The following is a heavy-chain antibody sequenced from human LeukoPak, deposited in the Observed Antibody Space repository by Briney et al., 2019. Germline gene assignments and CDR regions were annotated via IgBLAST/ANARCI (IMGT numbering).Heavy chain of an antibody. Sequence: SETLSLTCTVSGGSISSGGYYWSWIRQHPGKGLEWIGYIYYSGSTYYNPSLKSRVTISVDTSKIQFSLKLSSVTAADTAVYYCARVPVKYSSSGYYFDYWGQGTLVTVSS. D-gene: IGHD6-6*01. V-gene: IGHV4-31*03. CDR2: IYYSGST. CDR3: ARVPVKYSSSGYYFDY. J-gene: IGHJ4*02. CDR1: GGSISSGGYY.